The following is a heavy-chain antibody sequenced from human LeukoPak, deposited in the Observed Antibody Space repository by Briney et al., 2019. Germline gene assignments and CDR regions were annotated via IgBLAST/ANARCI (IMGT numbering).Heavy chain of an antibody. J-gene: IGHJ5*02. D-gene: IGHD2-15*01. V-gene: IGHV3-30-3*01. CDR1: GFAFSRNS. Sequence: GRSLRLSCPVSGFAFSRNSMHWVRQAPGKGLEWVTVISYDGNNRHYADSVKGRFTISRDNSKNTLYLQMNSLRPEDTAVYYCAREALTGSWHWFDPWGQGTLVTVSS. CDR2: ISYDGNNR. CDR3: AREALTGSWHWFDP.